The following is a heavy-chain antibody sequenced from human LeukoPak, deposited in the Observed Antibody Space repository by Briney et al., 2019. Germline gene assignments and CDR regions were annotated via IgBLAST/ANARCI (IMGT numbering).Heavy chain of an antibody. D-gene: IGHD6-13*01. CDR2: IYYSGST. J-gene: IGHJ3*02. V-gene: IGHV4-59*01. Sequence: SETLSLTCTVSGGSISSYYWSWIRQPPGKGLEWIGYIYYSGSTNYNPSLKSRVTISVDTSKNQFFLKLSSVTAADTAVYYCAKVKQQLAPYDAFDIWGQGTMVTVSS. CDR1: GGSISSYY. CDR3: AKVKQQLAPYDAFDI.